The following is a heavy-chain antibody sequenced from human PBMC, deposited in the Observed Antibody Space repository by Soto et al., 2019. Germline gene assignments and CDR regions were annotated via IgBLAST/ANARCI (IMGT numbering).Heavy chain of an antibody. J-gene: IGHJ6*02. CDR2: ISSSSSTI. Sequence: PGGSLRLSCAASGFTFSSYSMNWVRQAPGKGLEWVSYISSSSSTIYYAESVKGRFTISRDNAKSSLYLQMNSLRDEDTTVYYCARDGAVVPAASYYYYYGMDVWGQGATVTVS. CDR1: GFTFSSYS. V-gene: IGHV3-48*02. CDR3: ARDGAVVPAASYYYYYGMDV. D-gene: IGHD2-2*01.